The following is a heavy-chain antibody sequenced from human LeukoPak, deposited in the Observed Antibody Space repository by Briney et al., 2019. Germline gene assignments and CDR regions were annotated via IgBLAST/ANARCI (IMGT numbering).Heavy chain of an antibody. D-gene: IGHD3-10*01. V-gene: IGHV3-23*01. CDR2: ICGSCGST. J-gene: IGHJ4*02. CDR1: GFTFSSYA. Sequence: GGSLRLSCAASGFTFSSYAMSWVRQAPGKGPEWVSGICGSCGSTYYADSVKGRFTISRDNSKNTLYLQMNSLRDEDTAVYYCAKASNYYGSGSYFPFDYWGQGTLVTVSS. CDR3: AKASNYYGSGSYFPFDY.